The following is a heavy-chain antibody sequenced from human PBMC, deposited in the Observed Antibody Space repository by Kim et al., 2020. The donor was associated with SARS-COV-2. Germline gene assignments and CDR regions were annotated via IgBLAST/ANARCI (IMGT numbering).Heavy chain of an antibody. CDR2: VYYTGRT. V-gene: IGHV4-39*01. Sequence: SETLSLTCTVSGDSISNTDYYWGWLRQPPGKGLEWIGSVYYTGRTSYNPSLMSRATISIDTSQNQFSLKLTSLTATDTAIYYCARAAGELLPREHVFNVWGQGRMVTVSS. D-gene: IGHD3-10*01. J-gene: IGHJ3*01. CDR1: GDSISNTDYY. CDR3: ARAAGELLPREHVFNV.